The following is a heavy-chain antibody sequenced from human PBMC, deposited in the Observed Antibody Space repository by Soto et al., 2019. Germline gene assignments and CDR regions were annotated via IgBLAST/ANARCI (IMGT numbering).Heavy chain of an antibody. J-gene: IGHJ4*02. CDR2: ISGSGGST. V-gene: IGHV3-23*01. CDR1: GFTFSSYA. D-gene: IGHD3-3*01. Sequence: PGGSLRLSCAASGFTFSSYAMSWVRQAPGKGLEWVSAISGSGGSTYYADSVKGRFTISRDNSKNTLYLQMNSLRAEDTAVYYCAKLVEVGDDFWSGYYPYYFAYWGQGTLVTVSS. CDR3: AKLVEVGDDFWSGYYPYYFAY.